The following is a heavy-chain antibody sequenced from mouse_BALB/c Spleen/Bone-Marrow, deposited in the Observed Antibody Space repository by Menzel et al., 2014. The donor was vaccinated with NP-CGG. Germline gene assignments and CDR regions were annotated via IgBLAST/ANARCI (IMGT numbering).Heavy chain of an antibody. CDR1: GYSFTGYY. V-gene: IGHV1S34*01. CDR3: ARSGGNYDAKDY. D-gene: IGHD2-1*01. Sequence: LVKTGASVKISCKASGYSFTGYYMHWVKQSHGKSLEWIGYISCYNGATSYNQKFKGKATFTVDTSSSTAYMRFNSLTSEDSAVYYCARSGGNYDAKDYWGQGTSVTVSS. CDR2: ISCYNGAT. J-gene: IGHJ4*01.